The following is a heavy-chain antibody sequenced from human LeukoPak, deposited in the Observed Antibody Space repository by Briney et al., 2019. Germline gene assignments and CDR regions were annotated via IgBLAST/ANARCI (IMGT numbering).Heavy chain of an antibody. CDR2: INYSGTS. CDR1: GGSIRRSSFY. Sequence: SETLSLTCTVSGGSIRRSSFYWGWIRQLPGKGLEWIGNINYSGTSYYNPSLKSRVTISVDTSKNQFSLTLSSVTAADTAVYYCARVRDEGNYFDYWGQGTLVTVSS. V-gene: IGHV4-39*07. J-gene: IGHJ4*02. CDR3: ARVRDEGNYFDY.